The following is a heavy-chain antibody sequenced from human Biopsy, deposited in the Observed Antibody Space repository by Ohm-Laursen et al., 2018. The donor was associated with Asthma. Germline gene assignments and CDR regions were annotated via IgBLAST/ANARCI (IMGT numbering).Heavy chain of an antibody. J-gene: IGHJ4*02. CDR3: ARFKRGYSYGYAGVFDY. CDR1: GFTFRSYS. Sequence: SLRLSCLDSGFTFRSYSMNWVRQAPGKGLEWVSYISSSSSTIYYADSVKGRFTISRDNAKNSLYLQMNSLRDENTAVYYFARFKRGYSYGYAGVFDYWGQGTLVTVSS. D-gene: IGHD5-18*01. CDR2: ISSSSSTI. V-gene: IGHV3-48*02.